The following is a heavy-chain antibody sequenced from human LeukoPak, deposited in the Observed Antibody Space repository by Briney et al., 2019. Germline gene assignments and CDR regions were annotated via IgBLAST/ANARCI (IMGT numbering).Heavy chain of an antibody. Sequence: GNSLRLSCAASGFTVSSHYITWVRQAPGKGLEWVSLIYSGGAIYYADSVRGRSTLSRDNSKNTVYLQINSLRVEDTAMYYCANVGAFNIWGQGTMVTVSS. CDR2: IYSGGAI. CDR3: ANVGAFNI. CDR1: GFTVSSHY. V-gene: IGHV3-66*01. J-gene: IGHJ3*02.